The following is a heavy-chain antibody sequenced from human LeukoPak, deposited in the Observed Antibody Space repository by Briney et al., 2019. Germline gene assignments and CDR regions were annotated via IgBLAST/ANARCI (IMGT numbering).Heavy chain of an antibody. CDR3: TTDFWSGYAYYYYMDV. V-gene: IGHV3-15*01. Sequence: PGGSVRLSCAASGFTFSNAWMSWVRQAPGKGLEWVGRIKSKTDGGTTDYAAPVKGRFTISRDDSKNTLYLQMNSLKTEDTAVYYCTTDFWSGYAYYYYMDVWGKGTTVTVSS. CDR1: GFTFSNAW. CDR2: IKSKTDGGTT. J-gene: IGHJ6*03. D-gene: IGHD3-3*01.